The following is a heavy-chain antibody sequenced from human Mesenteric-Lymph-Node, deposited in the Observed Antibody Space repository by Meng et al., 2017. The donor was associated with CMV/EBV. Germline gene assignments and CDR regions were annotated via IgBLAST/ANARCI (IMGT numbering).Heavy chain of an antibody. D-gene: IGHD2-2*01. CDR1: GFTFSSYD. J-gene: IGHJ6*02. CDR3: AREVNIVVVPAAGYGMDV. CDR2: IRYDGSNK. V-gene: IGHV3-30*02. Sequence: GGSLRLSCAASGFTFSSYDMHWVRQAPGKGLEWVAFIRYDGSNKYYADSVKGRFTISRDNSKNTLYLQMNSLRAEDTAVYYCAREVNIVVVPAAGYGMDVWGQGTTVTVSS.